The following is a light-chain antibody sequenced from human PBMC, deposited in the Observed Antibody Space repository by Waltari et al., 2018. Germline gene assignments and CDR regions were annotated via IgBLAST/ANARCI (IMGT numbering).Light chain of an antibody. Sequence: QSALTQPASVSGSPGQSIPISCTGTSSDVGGYNYVSWYQQHPGKAPKLSIYEVSNRPSGVSNRFSGSKSGNTASLTISGLQAEDEADYYCSSYTSSSTVVFGGGTKLTVL. J-gene: IGLJ2*01. CDR2: EVS. V-gene: IGLV2-14*01. CDR1: SSDVGGYNY. CDR3: SSYTSSSTVV.